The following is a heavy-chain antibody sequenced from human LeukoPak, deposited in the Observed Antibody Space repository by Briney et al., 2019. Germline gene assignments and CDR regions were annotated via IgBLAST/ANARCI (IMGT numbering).Heavy chain of an antibody. V-gene: IGHV6-1*01. CDR3: ARGLRAAAGYFDY. CDR2: TYYRSKWYD. Sequence: SQTLSLTCALSGDSVSINSAAWNWIRQSPSRGLEWLGRTYYRSKWYDDPAVSVKSPITINPDTSKNQFSLQLNSVTPEDTAVYYCARGLRAAAGYFDYWGQGTLVTVS. D-gene: IGHD6-13*01. J-gene: IGHJ4*02. CDR1: GDSVSINSAA.